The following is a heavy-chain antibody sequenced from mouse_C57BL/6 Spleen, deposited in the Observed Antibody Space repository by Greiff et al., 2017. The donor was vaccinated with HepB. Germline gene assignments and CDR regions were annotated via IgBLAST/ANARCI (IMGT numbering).Heavy chain of an antibody. CDR1: GYTFTSYW. V-gene: IGHV1-7*01. CDR2: INPSSGYT. D-gene: IGHD1-1*01. J-gene: IGHJ3*01. Sequence: QVHVKQSGAELAKPGASVKLSCKASGYTFTSYWMHWVKQRPGQGLEWIGYINPSSGYTKYNQKFKDKATLTADKSSSTAYMQLSSLTYEDSAVYYCARDNYYGSSYPPFAYWGQGTLVTVSA. CDR3: ARDNYYGSSYPPFAY.